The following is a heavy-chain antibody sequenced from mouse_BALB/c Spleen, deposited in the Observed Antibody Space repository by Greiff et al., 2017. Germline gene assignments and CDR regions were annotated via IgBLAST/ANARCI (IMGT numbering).Heavy chain of an antibody. CDR2: ISSGGSYT. Sequence: EVKVVESGGDLVKPGGSLKLSCAASGFTFSSYGMSWVRQTPDKRLEWVATISSGGSYTYYPDSVKGRFTISRDNAKNTLYLQMSSLKSEDTAMYCCARRGYRYDDAMDYWGQGTSVTVSS. CDR1: GFTFSSYG. J-gene: IGHJ4*01. V-gene: IGHV5-6*02. D-gene: IGHD2-14*01. CDR3: ARRGYRYDDAMDY.